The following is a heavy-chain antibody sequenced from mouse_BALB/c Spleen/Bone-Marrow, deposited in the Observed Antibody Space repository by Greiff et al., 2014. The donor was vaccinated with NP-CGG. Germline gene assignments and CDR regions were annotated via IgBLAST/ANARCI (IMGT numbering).Heavy chain of an antibody. V-gene: IGHV1-74*01. J-gene: IGHJ4*01. CDR2: IDPSDSET. CDR1: GYTFTSYW. Sequence: VKLMESGAELVKPGAPVKLSCKASGYTFTSYWMNWVKQRPGRGLEWIGRIDPSDSETHYNQKFKDKATLTVDKSSSTAYIQLSSLTSEDSAVYYCARALGDGYYCAMDYWGQGTSVTVSS. D-gene: IGHD2-3*01. CDR3: ARALGDGYYCAMDY.